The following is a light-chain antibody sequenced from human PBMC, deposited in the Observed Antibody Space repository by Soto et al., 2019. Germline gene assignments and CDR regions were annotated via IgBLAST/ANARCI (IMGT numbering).Light chain of an antibody. V-gene: IGKV1-9*01. CDR2: DAS. CDR3: QQVNVYPST. J-gene: IGKJ4*01. Sequence: IQLPQSPSSLSASVGDSFTITCRASQGISSYLGWYQQKPGKAPNLLIYDASTLHSGVPSRFSGGGSGTDFTLTISSLQPEDFATYYCQQVNVYPSTFGGGTKVDIK. CDR1: QGISSY.